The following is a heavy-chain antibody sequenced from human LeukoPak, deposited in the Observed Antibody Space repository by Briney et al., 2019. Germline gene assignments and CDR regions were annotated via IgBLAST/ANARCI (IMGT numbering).Heavy chain of an antibody. Sequence: GGSLRLSCAASGFAFNTYEMSWVRLAPGKGLEWLSYMSRGGDSIYYADSVKGRFTISRDNVKNALYLQMNSLRADDTAVYYCAREYPYYGSGTFDSWGQGTLVTVSS. D-gene: IGHD3-10*01. V-gene: IGHV3-48*03. CDR2: MSRGGDSI. J-gene: IGHJ4*02. CDR3: AREYPYYGSGTFDS. CDR1: GFAFNTYE.